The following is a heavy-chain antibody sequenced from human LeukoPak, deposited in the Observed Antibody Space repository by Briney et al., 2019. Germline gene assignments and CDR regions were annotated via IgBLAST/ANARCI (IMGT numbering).Heavy chain of an antibody. D-gene: IGHD6-19*01. CDR3: AREWLAGGYNWFDP. J-gene: IGHJ5*02. Sequence: GASVKVSCKASGYTFTSYGISWVRQAPGQGLEWMGRISAYNGNTNYAQKLQGRVTMTTDTSTSTAYMELRSLRSDDTAVYYCAREWLAGGYNWFDPWGQGTLVTVSS. CDR2: ISAYNGNT. V-gene: IGHV1-18*01. CDR1: GYTFTSYG.